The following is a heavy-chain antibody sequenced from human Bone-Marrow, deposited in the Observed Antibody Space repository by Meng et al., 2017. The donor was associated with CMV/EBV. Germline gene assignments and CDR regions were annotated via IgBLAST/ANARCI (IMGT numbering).Heavy chain of an antibody. Sequence: GESLKISCAASGFTFSDYYMSWIRQAPGKGLEWVSYISSSGSTIYYADSVKGRFTISRDNAKNSLYLQMNSLRAEDTAVYYCARSGAYYYDSSGYQPFDYWGQGTLVTVSS. CDR2: ISSSGSTI. J-gene: IGHJ4*02. CDR1: GFTFSDYY. D-gene: IGHD3-22*01. CDR3: ARSGAYYYDSSGYQPFDY. V-gene: IGHV3-11*04.